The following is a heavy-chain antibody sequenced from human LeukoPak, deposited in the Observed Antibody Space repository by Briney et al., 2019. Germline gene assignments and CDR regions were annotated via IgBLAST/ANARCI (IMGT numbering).Heavy chain of an antibody. V-gene: IGHV3-74*01. Sequence: GGSLRLSCAASGFTFSTYYMHWVRQAPGKGLVWVSRIVNDGSTTTYAGSVKGRFTISRDNAKNTLFLQMNSLRVEDTAVYYCARESSDYGVYDAFDIWGRGTMVTVTS. J-gene: IGHJ3*02. CDR3: ARESSDYGVYDAFDI. CDR1: GFTFSTYY. CDR2: IVNDGSTT. D-gene: IGHD4/OR15-4a*01.